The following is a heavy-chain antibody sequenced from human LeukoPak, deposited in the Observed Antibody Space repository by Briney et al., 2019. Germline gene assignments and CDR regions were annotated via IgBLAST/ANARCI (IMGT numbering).Heavy chain of an antibody. J-gene: IGHJ4*02. CDR2: IRSKAYGGTT. D-gene: IGHD4-17*01. CDR1: GFTFGDYA. Sequence: GGSLRLSCTASGFTFGDYAVSWFRQAPGKGLEWVGFIRSKAYGGTTEYAASVKGRFTISRDDSKSIAYLQMNSLKTEDTAVYYRTREGKLSDYPFDYWGQGTLVTVSS. V-gene: IGHV3-49*03. CDR3: TREGKLSDYPFDY.